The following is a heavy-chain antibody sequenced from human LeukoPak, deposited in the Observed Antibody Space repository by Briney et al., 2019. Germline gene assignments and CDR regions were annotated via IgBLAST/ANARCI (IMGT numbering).Heavy chain of an antibody. CDR3: ARDPSDPRHYCSSPSCYVGN. CDR2: ISYDGSNK. V-gene: IGHV3-30*04. J-gene: IGHJ4*02. D-gene: IGHD2-2*01. Sequence: GGSLRLSCAASGFTFSSYARHWVRQAPGKGLEWVGDISYDGSNKYYADSAKRRFTIYRDNSTNTLYLHMNSLRAEDTAVYYCARDPSDPRHYCSSPSCYVGNWGQGTLVSVSS. CDR1: GFTFSSYA.